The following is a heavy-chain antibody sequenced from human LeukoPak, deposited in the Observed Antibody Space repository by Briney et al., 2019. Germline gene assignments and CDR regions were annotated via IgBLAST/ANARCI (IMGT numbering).Heavy chain of an antibody. CDR3: ARSRVVVDSFDI. CDR1: GFTFSPHA. D-gene: IGHD2-15*01. J-gene: IGHJ3*02. V-gene: IGHV3-30-3*01. Sequence: PGGSLRLSCAASGFTFSPHAMHWVRQAPGKGLERVAVISNDGSNKWYADSVKGRFTISRDNSKNTLYLQMNSLRIEDTSVYYCARSRVVVDSFDIWGQGTMVTVSS. CDR2: ISNDGSNK.